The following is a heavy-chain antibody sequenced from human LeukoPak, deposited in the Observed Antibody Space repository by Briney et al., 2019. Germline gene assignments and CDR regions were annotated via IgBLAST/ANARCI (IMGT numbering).Heavy chain of an antibody. D-gene: IGHD1-26*01. J-gene: IGHJ4*02. Sequence: GGSLRLSCAASGFTFSSYAMRWVRQAPDKGLEWVAVISYDGSNKYYADSVKGRFTMSRDNSKNTLFLQMNSLRAEDTAVYYCARDRSGTGPAVLYYFDYWGQGTLVTVSS. CDR3: ARDRSGTGPAVLYYFDY. V-gene: IGHV3-30*04. CDR1: GFTFSSYA. CDR2: ISYDGSNK.